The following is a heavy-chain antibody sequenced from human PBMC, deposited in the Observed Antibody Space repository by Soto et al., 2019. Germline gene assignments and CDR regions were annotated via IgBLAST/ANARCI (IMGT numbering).Heavy chain of an antibody. CDR2: ISGSGGST. CDR3: AKSNTRLLSIAARYYYGMDV. D-gene: IGHD6-6*01. V-gene: IGHV3-23*01. Sequence: GGSLRLSCAASGFTFSSYAMSWVRQAPGKGLEWVSAISGSGGSTYYADSVKGRFTISRDNSKNTLYLQMNSLRAEDTAVYYCAKSNTRLLSIAARYYYGMDVWCQGTTVTVSS. CDR1: GFTFSSYA. J-gene: IGHJ6*02.